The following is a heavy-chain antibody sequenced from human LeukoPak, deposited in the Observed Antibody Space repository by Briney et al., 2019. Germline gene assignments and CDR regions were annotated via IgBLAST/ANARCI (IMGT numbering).Heavy chain of an antibody. Sequence: SETLSLTCAVYGGSFSGYYWSWIRQPPGKGLEWIGEINHSGSTNYDPSLKSRVTISVDTSKNQFSLKLSSVTAADTAVYYCATPQGRGYSGYDSDSYYYYYGMDVWGQGTTVTVSS. CDR2: INHSGST. D-gene: IGHD5-12*01. V-gene: IGHV4-34*01. CDR1: GGSFSGYY. CDR3: ATPQGRGYSGYDSDSYYYYYGMDV. J-gene: IGHJ6*02.